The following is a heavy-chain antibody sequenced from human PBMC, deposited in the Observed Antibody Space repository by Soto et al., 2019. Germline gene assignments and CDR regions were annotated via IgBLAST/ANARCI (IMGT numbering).Heavy chain of an antibody. CDR3: ARDVHSKYSSGYYYGMDV. CDR1: GFTFSSYS. Sequence: PGGSLRLSCAASGFTFSSYSMNWVRQAPGKGLEWVSSISSSSSYIYYADSVKGRFTISRDNAKNSLYLQMNSLRAEDTAVYYCARDVHSKYSSGYYYGMDVWGQGTTVTVS. D-gene: IGHD6-19*01. CDR2: ISSSSSYI. V-gene: IGHV3-21*01. J-gene: IGHJ6*02.